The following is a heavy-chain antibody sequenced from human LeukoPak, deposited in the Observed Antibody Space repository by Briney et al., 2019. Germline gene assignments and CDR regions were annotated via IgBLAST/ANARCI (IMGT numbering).Heavy chain of an antibody. CDR2: IGSDNKP. CDR3: AREKTGYSIDY. V-gene: IGHV3-23*01. D-gene: IGHD6-13*01. J-gene: IGHJ4*02. Sequence: GGSLRLSCEASGFTFSAYAMTCVRQAPGKGLEWVSSIGSDNKPHYSESVKGRFAISRDNSKNTLYLQMNSLRAEDTAVYYCAREKTGYSIDYWGQGTLVTVSS. CDR1: GFTFSAYA.